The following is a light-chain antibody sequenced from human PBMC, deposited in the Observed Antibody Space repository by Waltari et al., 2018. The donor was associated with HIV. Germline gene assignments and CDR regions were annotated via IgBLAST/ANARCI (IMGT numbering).Light chain of an antibody. V-gene: IGKV3-11*01. CDR2: DAS. CDR3: QQRSTWPRT. Sequence: EVVLTQSPATLSLSPGERATLPCRASQSVYSYLAWYQQKPGQAPRLLLYDASNRATGIPARFSGSGSGTDFTLTISSLEPEDFAMYYCQQRSTWPRTFGQGTKVENK. J-gene: IGKJ1*01. CDR1: QSVYSY.